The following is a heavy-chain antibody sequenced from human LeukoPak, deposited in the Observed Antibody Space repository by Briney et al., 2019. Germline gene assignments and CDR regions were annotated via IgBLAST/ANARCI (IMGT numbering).Heavy chain of an antibody. V-gene: IGHV3-23*01. CDR1: GFTFSSYA. Sequence: PGGSLRLSCAASGFTFSSYAKSWVRQAPGKGLEWVSAISGSGGSTYYADSVKGRFTISRDNSKNTLYLQMNSLRAEDTAVYYCAKDNKDTSGWYIFFDYWGQGTLVTVSS. CDR2: ISGSGGST. CDR3: AKDNKDTSGWYIFFDY. D-gene: IGHD6-19*01. J-gene: IGHJ4*02.